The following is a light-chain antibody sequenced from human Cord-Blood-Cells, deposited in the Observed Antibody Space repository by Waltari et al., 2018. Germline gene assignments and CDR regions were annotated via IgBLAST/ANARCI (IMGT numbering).Light chain of an antibody. Sequence: QSALTQPRSVSGSPGQSVTISCTGTSSDVGGSNYVPWYQQHPGKAPKLMIYDVSKRPSGVPDRFSGSKAGHTASLTISGLQAEDEADYYCCSYAGSYTWVFGGGTKLTVL. V-gene: IGLV2-11*01. CDR3: CSYAGSYTWV. CDR2: DVS. CDR1: SSDVGGSNY. J-gene: IGLJ3*02.